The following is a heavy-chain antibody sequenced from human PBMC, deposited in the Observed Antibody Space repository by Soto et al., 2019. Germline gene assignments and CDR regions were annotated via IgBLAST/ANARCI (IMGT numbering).Heavy chain of an antibody. J-gene: IGHJ4*02. CDR3: ARIEKHNDILIGYYYGCPDY. V-gene: IGHV2-26*01. Sequence: QVTLKESGPVLVKPTETLTLTCTVSGFSLSNARMGVSWIRQPPGKALEWLAHIFSSDEKSYSTSLKSRLTISEDTSKSQVVLTMANMDPVDTATYYCARIEKHNDILIGYYYGCPDYWGQGTLVTVSS. CDR2: IFSSDEK. D-gene: IGHD3-9*01. CDR1: GFSLSNARMG.